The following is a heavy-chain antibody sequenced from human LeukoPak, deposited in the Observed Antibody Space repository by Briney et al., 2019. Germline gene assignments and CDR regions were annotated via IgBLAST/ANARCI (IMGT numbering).Heavy chain of an antibody. V-gene: IGHV4-30-4*01. Sequence: SESLSLTCTVSGGSISSGDYYWSWIRQPPGKGLEWIGYIYYSGNTFYNPSLKSRVTISVDTSKNKFYLNLSTVTAADTAVYYCARDRYYASGSYGVTLDYWGPGTLVTISS. CDR1: GGSISSGDYY. D-gene: IGHD3-10*01. CDR2: IYYSGNT. J-gene: IGHJ4*02. CDR3: ARDRYYASGSYGVTLDY.